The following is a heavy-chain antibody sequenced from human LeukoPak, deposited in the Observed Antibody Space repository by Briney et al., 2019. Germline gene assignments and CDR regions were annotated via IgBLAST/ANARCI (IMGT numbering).Heavy chain of an antibody. CDR2: ITGSGRGT. D-gene: IGHD4-17*01. J-gene: IGHJ3*02. Sequence: GGSLTLSCTASGLTFSNYATTWVRQAPGKGLEWVSSITGSGRGTYYADSVKGRFSVSRDNSQNTVFLHMNSLRADDTALYYCSKDPNGDYVGAFDMWGPGAMVTVSS. V-gene: IGHV3-23*01. CDR1: GLTFSNYA. CDR3: SKDPNGDYVGAFDM.